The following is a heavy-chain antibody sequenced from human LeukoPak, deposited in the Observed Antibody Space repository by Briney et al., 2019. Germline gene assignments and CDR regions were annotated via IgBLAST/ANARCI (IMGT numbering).Heavy chain of an antibody. D-gene: IGHD6-19*01. CDR2: ISSSSSYI. V-gene: IGHV3-21*01. Sequence: GGSLRLSCAASGFTFSSYRMTWVRQAPGKGLEWVSSISSSSSYIYYADSVKGRFTISRDNAKNSLYLQMNSLRAEDTAVYYCASDSGWYYFDYWGQGTLVTVSS. CDR3: ASDSGWYYFDY. J-gene: IGHJ4*02. CDR1: GFTFSSYR.